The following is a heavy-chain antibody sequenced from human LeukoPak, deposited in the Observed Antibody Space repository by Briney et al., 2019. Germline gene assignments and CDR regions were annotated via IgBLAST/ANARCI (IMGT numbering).Heavy chain of an antibody. CDR2: INLSGNI. Sequence: SETLSLTCNVSGASIRSGRFHWSWIRQPAGKGLQWIGRINLSGNIDYNPSLRGRLTLSLDTSNNQFSLKLTSMTAADTAMYYCARLRLPATLGAFDIWGQGTMVTVSS. J-gene: IGHJ3*02. V-gene: IGHV4-61*02. D-gene: IGHD5-12*01. CDR1: GASIRSGRFH. CDR3: ARLRLPATLGAFDI.